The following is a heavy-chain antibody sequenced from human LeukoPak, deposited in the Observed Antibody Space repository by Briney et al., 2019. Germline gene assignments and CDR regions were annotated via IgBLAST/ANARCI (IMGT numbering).Heavy chain of an antibody. V-gene: IGHV4-59*01. D-gene: IGHD1-26*01. CDR1: GVSISSDY. CDR3: ARYVRNRGTFYLDY. J-gene: IGHJ4*02. Sequence: SETLSLTCTVPGVSISSDYWSWIRQPPGKGLEWIGYIYYSGSTDYNPSLESRVSMSLDTSKTQFSLNLRSVTAADTAVYYCARYVRNRGTFYLDYWGQGTLVTVSS. CDR2: IYYSGST.